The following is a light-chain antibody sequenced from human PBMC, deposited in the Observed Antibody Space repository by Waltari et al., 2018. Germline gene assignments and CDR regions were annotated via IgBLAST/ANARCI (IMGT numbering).Light chain of an antibody. V-gene: IGLV2-14*01. J-gene: IGLJ2*01. CDR2: EGT. Sequence: QSALTQPASVSGSPGQSITISCTGTTSDIGNHDYVSWYQQHPGIAPKLLIYEGTNRPSGVSTRFSGSKSGSTASLTISGLQADDEAHYYCSSYTGSTTLLVFGGGTDLTVL. CDR1: TSDIGNHDY. CDR3: SSYTGSTTLLV.